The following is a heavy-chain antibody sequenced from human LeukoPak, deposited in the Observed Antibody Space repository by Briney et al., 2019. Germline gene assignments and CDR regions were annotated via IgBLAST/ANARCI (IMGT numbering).Heavy chain of an antibody. CDR2: IYHSGST. CDR1: GYSISSGYY. CDR3: ARDQATRGDYYGSGSPAFFDY. D-gene: IGHD3-10*01. V-gene: IGHV4-38-2*02. J-gene: IGHJ4*02. Sequence: SETLSLTCTVSGYSISSGYYWGWIRQPPGKGLEWIGSIYHSGSTYYNPSLKSRVTISVDTSKNQFSLKLSSVTAADTAVYYCARDQATRGDYYGSGSPAFFDYWGQGSLVTVSS.